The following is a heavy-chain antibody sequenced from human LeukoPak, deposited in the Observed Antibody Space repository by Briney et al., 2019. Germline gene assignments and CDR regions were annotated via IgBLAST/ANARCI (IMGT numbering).Heavy chain of an antibody. V-gene: IGHV7-4-1*02. J-gene: IGHJ4*02. CDR2: INTNTGNP. Sequence: ASVKVSCKASGYTLTSYAMNWVRQAPGQGLEWRGWINTNTGNPTYAQGFTGRFVFSLDTSVSTAYLQISSLKAEDTAVYYCARGEMATIKRDFDYWGQGTLVTVSS. CDR3: ARGEMATIKRDFDY. CDR1: GYTLTSYA. D-gene: IGHD5-24*01.